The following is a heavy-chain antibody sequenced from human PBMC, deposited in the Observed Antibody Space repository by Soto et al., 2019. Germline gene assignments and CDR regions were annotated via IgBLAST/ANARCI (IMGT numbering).Heavy chain of an antibody. CDR2: INHSGST. Sequence: QVQLQQWGAGLLKPSETLSLTCAVYGGSFSGYYWSWIRQPPGKGLEWIGEINHSGSTNYNPSLKCRVTISVDTSKNQFSLKLSSVTAADTAVYYCARADDDFWSGVYWGQGTLVTVSS. CDR3: ARADDDFWSGVY. CDR1: GGSFSGYY. V-gene: IGHV4-34*01. J-gene: IGHJ4*02. D-gene: IGHD3-3*01.